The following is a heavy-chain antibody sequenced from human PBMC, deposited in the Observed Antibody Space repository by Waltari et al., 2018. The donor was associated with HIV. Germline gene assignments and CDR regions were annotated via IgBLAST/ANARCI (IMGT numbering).Heavy chain of an antibody. D-gene: IGHD1-1*01. CDR3: AREDEYTLKRDNHHYGMDV. CDR2: INQDGDEI. Sequence: EVQVVESGGALVQPGGSLRLSCVVSGFTYNSFWMCWVRQAPGKGLEWVANINQDGDEIYYLDSVKGRFTVSRDNPSNSLYLQMNSLRVEDTAVYFCAREDEYTLKRDNHHYGMDVWGQGTTVTVSS. J-gene: IGHJ6*02. CDR1: GFTYNSFW. V-gene: IGHV3-7*01.